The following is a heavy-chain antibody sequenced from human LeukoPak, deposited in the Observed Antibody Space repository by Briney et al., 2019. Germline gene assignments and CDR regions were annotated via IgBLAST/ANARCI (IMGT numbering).Heavy chain of an antibody. CDR2: ISGSGGST. CDR3: ANDIVVVPAGGY. J-gene: IGHJ4*02. D-gene: IGHD2-2*01. V-gene: IGHV3-23*01. CDR1: GFTFSSYA. Sequence: GGSLRLSCAASGFTFSSYAMSWVRQAPGKGLEWVSAISGSGGSTYYADSVKGRFTISRDNSKNTLYLQMNSLRAEDTAVYYCANDIVVVPAGGYWGQGTLVTVSS.